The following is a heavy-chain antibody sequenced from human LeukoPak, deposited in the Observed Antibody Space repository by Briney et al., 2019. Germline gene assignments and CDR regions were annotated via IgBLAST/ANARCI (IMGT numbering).Heavy chain of an antibody. D-gene: IGHD6-19*01. J-gene: IGHJ6*02. V-gene: IGHV3-21*01. CDR2: ISSSSTYI. CDR3: ARDASIAVAGAYYYYYSMDV. CDR1: GFTFSSYS. Sequence: PGGSLRLSCAASGFTFSSYSMNWVRQAPGKGLEWVSSISSSSTYIYYADSVEGRFTISRDNAKNSLYLQMNSLRAEDTAVYYCARDASIAVAGAYYYYYSMDVWGQGTTVTVSS.